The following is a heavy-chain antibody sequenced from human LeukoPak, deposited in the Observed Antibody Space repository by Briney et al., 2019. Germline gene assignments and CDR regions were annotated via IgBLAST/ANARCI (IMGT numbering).Heavy chain of an antibody. CDR3: ARDQYYGSGTYYNSSKGYFDY. D-gene: IGHD3-10*01. V-gene: IGHV3-74*01. Sequence: PGGSLRLSCAASGFTFSSYAMSWVRQAPGKGLEWVSTISNSDGSSTSYADSVKGRFTISRDNAKNTLYLQMNSLRAEDTAVYYCARDQYYGSGTYYNSSKGYFDYWGQGTLVTVSS. J-gene: IGHJ4*02. CDR1: GFTFSSYA. CDR2: ISNSDGSST.